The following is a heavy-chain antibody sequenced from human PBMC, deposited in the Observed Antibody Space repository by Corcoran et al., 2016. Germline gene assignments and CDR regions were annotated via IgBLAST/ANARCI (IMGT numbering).Heavy chain of an antibody. D-gene: IGHD3-3*01. Sequence: QVQLVESGGGVVQPGRSLRLSCAASGFTFSSYGMHWVRQAPGKGLEWVAVISYDGSNKYYADSVKGRFTISRDNSKNTLYLQMNSLRDEDTAVYYCAKDLKVGFLEWLSYYGMDVWGQGTTVTVSS. CDR3: AKDLKVGFLEWLSYYGMDV. CDR1: GFTFSSYG. V-gene: IGHV3-30*18. CDR2: ISYDGSNK. J-gene: IGHJ6*02.